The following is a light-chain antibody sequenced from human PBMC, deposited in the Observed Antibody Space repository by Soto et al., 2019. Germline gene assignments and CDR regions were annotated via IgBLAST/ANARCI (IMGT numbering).Light chain of an antibody. Sequence: DIQMTQSPSSLSASVGDRVTITCRASQSISNFLNWYQQKPGEAPKLLIFATSSLQSVVPSRFSGSGSGTDFTLTISSLQPEDFATYYCQHSYSTQYTFGRGTKVQIK. J-gene: IGKJ2*01. CDR3: QHSYSTQYT. CDR2: ATS. V-gene: IGKV1-39*01. CDR1: QSISNF.